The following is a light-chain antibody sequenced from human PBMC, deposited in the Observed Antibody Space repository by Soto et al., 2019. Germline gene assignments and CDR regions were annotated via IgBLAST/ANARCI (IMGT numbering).Light chain of an antibody. CDR3: LQYNSPPLT. V-gene: IGKV1-17*01. CDR1: QGIRYA. CDR2: GAS. J-gene: IGKJ1*01. Sequence: DIQMTQSPSSLSASVGDRVTITCRASQGIRYALGWYQQKPGTAPKRLIYGASILQNGVPSRFGGSGSGTEFTLTISSLQPEDFATYYCLQYNSPPLTVGQGTKVEI.